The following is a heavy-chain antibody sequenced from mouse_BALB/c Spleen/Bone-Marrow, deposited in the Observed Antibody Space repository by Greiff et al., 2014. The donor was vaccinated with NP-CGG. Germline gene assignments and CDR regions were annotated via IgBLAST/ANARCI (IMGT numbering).Heavy chain of an antibody. J-gene: IGHJ2*02. V-gene: IGHV4-1*02. CDR1: GFDFSRYW. D-gene: IGHD1-2*01. CDR2: INPESSTI. Sequence: EVQLQQSGGGLVRPGGSLKLSCTVSGFDFSRYWMSWVRQAPGKGLQWIGEINPESSTINYTPSLKDKFIISRDKAKNTLYLQMSKVRSEDTALYYCTKLTYYGLTDYWGQGTSLTVSS. CDR3: TKLTYYGLTDY.